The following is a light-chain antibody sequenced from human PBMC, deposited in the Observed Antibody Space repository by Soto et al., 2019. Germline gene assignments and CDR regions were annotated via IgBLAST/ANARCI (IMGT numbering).Light chain of an antibody. V-gene: IGKV3-20*01. Sequence: EIVLTQSPATLSLSPGERATLSCRASQSVSRYLAWYQQKPSQAPRLLIYDASNRATGIPARFSGSGSGTDFTLAISRLEAEDFAVYYCQQYGSSPWAFGQGTKVDIK. CDR3: QQYGSSPWA. CDR1: QSVSRY. J-gene: IGKJ1*01. CDR2: DAS.